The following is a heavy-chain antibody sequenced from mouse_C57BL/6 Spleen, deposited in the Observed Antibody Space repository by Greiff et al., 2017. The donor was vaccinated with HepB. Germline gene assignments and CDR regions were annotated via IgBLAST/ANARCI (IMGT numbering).Heavy chain of an antibody. CDR1: GFTFSNYW. V-gene: IGHV6-3*01. CDR2: IRLKSDNYAT. D-gene: IGHD2-14*01. J-gene: IGHJ1*03. CDR3: TRGNWYFDV. Sequence: EVQGVESGGGLVQPGGSMKLSCVASGFTFSNYWMNWVRQSPEKGLEWVAQIRLKSDNYATHYAESVKGRFTISRDDSKSSVYLQMNNLRAEDTGIYYCTRGNWYFDVWGTGTTVTVSS.